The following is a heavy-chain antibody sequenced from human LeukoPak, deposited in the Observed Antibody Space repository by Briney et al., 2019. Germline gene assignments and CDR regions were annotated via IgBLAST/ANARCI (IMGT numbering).Heavy chain of an antibody. V-gene: IGHV1-46*01. CDR1: GYTFTSYY. CDR2: INPSGGST. Sequence: GASVKVSCKASGYTFTSYYMHWVRQAPGQGLEWMGIINPSGGSTSYAQKFQGRVTMTRDTSTSTVYMELSSLRSEDTAVYYCARDPSYKVASTVYYYYGMDVWGQGTTVTVSS. D-gene: IGHD5-12*01. J-gene: IGHJ6*02. CDR3: ARDPSYKVASTVYYYYGMDV.